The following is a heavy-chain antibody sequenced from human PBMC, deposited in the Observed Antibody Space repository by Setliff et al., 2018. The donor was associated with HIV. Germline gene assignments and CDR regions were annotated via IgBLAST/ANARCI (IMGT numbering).Heavy chain of an antibody. V-gene: IGHV4-34*01. CDR1: GGSFSDNY. Sequence: SETLSLTCAVYGGSFSDNYWSWIRQSPGKGLEWIGEINHSGRTKYSPSLRSRVSISEDTSKTQFSLNLSSVTAADTAVYYCARDRMPMASWVPDKWGQGTLVTVSS. CDR2: INHSGRT. J-gene: IGHJ4*02. CDR3: ARDRMPMASWVPDK. D-gene: IGHD2-2*01.